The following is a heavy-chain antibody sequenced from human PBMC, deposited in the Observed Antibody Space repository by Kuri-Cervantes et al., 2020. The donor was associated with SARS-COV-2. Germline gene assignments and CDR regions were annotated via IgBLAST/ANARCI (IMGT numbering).Heavy chain of an antibody. D-gene: IGHD2-8*02. J-gene: IGHJ3*02. CDR1: GFTFSSYW. Sequence: GESLKISCAASGFTFSSYWMHWVRQAPGKGLEWVGRIRGKSYSYETVYAASVKGRFTISRDDLKNMVYLLMNSLKTEDTAVYHCARVPPTAAAYWDAFDIWGQGTVVTVSS. CDR2: IRGKSYSYET. V-gene: IGHV3-73*01. CDR3: ARVPPTAAAYWDAFDI.